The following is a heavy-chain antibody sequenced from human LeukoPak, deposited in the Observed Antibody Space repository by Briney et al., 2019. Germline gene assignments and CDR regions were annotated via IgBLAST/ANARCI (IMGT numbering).Heavy chain of an antibody. V-gene: IGHV1-24*01. Sequence: ASVKVSCKVSGYTLSDLSMHWVRQAPGKGLEWMGSFALEDGEKVYAQKFQGRVTITEDTSTDTAYMELSSLRSQDTAVYSCATAFPRTLVAAWVQGTLVTVSS. D-gene: IGHD3-16*01. J-gene: IGHJ5*02. CDR3: ATAFPRTLVAA. CDR1: GYTLSDLS. CDR2: FALEDGEK.